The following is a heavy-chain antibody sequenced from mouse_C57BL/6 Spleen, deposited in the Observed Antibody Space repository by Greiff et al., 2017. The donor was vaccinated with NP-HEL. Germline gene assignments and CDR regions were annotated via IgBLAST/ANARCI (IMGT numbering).Heavy chain of an antibody. J-gene: IGHJ1*03. CDR3: ARERGGWGYFDV. CDR2: INYDGSST. V-gene: IGHV5-16*01. Sequence: EVKVEESEGGLVQPGRSMKLSCTASGFTFSDYYMAWVRQVPEKGLEWVANINYDGSSTYYLDSLKSRFIISRDNAKNILYLQMSSLKSEDTATYYCARERGGWGYFDVWGTGTTVTVSS. CDR1: GFTFSDYY.